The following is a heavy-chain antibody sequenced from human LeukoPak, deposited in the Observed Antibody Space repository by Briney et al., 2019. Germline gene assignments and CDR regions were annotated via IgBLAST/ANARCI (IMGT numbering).Heavy chain of an antibody. CDR2: IYYSGST. J-gene: IGHJ3*02. V-gene: IGHV4-61*05. CDR1: GGSISSSSYY. CDR3: ARSSIYGDYGAFDI. Sequence: SETLSLTCTVSGGSISSSSYYWGWIRQPPGKGLEWIGYIYYSGSTNYNPSLKSRVTISVDTSKNQFSLKLSSVTAADTAVYYCARSSIYGDYGAFDIWGQGTMVTVSS. D-gene: IGHD4-17*01.